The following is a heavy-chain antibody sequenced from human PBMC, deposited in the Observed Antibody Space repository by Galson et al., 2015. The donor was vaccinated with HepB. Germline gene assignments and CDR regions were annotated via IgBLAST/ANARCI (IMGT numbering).Heavy chain of an antibody. CDR2: INAGNGNT. V-gene: IGHV1-3*01. CDR1: GYTFTSYA. D-gene: IGHD3-3*01. Sequence: QSGAEVKKPGESLKVSCKASGYTFTSYAMHWVRQAPGQRLEWMGWINAGNGNTKYSQKFQGRVTITRDTSASTAYMELSSLRSEDTAVYYCARENGRVGRFLVRGRSGTFDYWGQGTLATVSS. CDR3: ARENGRVGRFLVRGRSGTFDY. J-gene: IGHJ4*02.